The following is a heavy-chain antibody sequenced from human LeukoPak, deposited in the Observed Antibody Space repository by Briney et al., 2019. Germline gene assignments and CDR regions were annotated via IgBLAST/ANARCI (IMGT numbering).Heavy chain of an antibody. D-gene: IGHD3-3*01. CDR1: GFTFSSYA. Sequence: PGGSLRLSCAASGFTFSSYAMHWVRQAPGKGLEYVSAISSNGGSTYYANSVKGRFTISRDNSKNTLYLQMGSLRAEDMAVYYCARDYGSGYPVYYFDYWGQGTLVTVSS. J-gene: IGHJ4*02. CDR2: ISSNGGST. CDR3: ARDYGSGYPVYYFDY. V-gene: IGHV3-64*01.